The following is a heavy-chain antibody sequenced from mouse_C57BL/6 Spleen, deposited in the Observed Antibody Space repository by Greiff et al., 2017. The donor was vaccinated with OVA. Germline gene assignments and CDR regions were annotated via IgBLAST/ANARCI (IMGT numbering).Heavy chain of an antibody. J-gene: IGHJ2*01. V-gene: IGHV1-82*01. CDR2: IYPGDGDT. Sequence: VQLQQSGPELVKPGASVKISCKASGYAFSSSWMNWVKQRPGKGLKWIGRIYPGDGDTNYNGKFKGKATLTADKSSSTAYMQLSSLTSEDSAVYFCARSLHYFDRGQGTTLTVSS. CDR1: GYAFSSSW. D-gene: IGHD2-4*01. CDR3: ARSLHYFD.